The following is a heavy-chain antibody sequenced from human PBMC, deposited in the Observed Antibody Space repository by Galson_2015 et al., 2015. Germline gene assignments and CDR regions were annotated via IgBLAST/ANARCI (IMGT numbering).Heavy chain of an antibody. CDR1: GFTFSSYA. Sequence: SLRLSCAASGFTFSSYAMHWVRQAPGKGLEWVAVISYDGSNKYYADSVKGRFTISRDNSKNTLYLQMNSLRAEDTAVYYCARDRDDSSGYYASIFDYWGQGTLVTVSS. CDR2: ISYDGSNK. V-gene: IGHV3-30-3*01. D-gene: IGHD3-22*01. CDR3: ARDRDDSSGYYASIFDY. J-gene: IGHJ4*02.